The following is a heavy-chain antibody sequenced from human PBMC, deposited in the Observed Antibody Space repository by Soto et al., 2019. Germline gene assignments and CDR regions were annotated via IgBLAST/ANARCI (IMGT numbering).Heavy chain of an antibody. Sequence: ASETLSLTCAVYGGSLSGYYWSWIRQPPGKGLEWIGEINHSGSTNYNPSLKSRVTISVDTSKNQFSLKLSSVTAADTAVYYCSRGTLGYCSSTSCPIVWGQGTLVTVSS. CDR2: INHSGST. CDR1: GGSLSGYY. CDR3: SRGTLGYCSSTSCPIV. V-gene: IGHV4-34*01. D-gene: IGHD2-2*01. J-gene: IGHJ4*02.